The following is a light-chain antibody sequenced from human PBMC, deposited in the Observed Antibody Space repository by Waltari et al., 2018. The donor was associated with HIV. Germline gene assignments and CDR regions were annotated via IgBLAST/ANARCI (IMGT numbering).Light chain of an antibody. J-gene: IGLJ3*02. CDR1: DIGSKT. Sequence: SYVLTQPPSVSVAPGTTARVSCGGYDIGSKTVHWYQQKPGQAPVLVIFDDSDRPAGTPERFSGSNPVNTATLTISRVEAGDEADYYCQVWDSNSDHWVFGGGTKLTVL. CDR2: DDS. CDR3: QVWDSNSDHWV. V-gene: IGLV3-21*01.